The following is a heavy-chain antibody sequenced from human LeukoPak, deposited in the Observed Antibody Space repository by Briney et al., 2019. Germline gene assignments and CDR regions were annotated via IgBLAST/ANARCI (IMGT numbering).Heavy chain of an antibody. CDR1: GGSISSSSYY. CDR2: MYYSGST. J-gene: IGHJ4*02. Sequence: SETLSLTCTVSGGSISSSSYYWGWIRQPPGKGLEWIGSMYYSGSTYYNPSLKSRVTILVDTSKNQFSLKLSSVTAADTAVYYCARDRIGAAGTNFDYWGQGTLVTVSS. D-gene: IGHD6-13*01. CDR3: ARDRIGAAGTNFDY. V-gene: IGHV4-39*07.